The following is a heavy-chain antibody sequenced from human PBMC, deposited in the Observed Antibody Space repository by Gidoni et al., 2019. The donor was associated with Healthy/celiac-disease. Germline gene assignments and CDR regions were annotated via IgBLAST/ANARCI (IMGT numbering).Heavy chain of an antibody. Sequence: VSAISGSGGSTYYADSVKGRFTISRDNSKNTLYLQMNSLRAEDTAVYYCAKIWDSSGYYSSFDYWCQGTLVTVSS. CDR3: AKIWDSSGYYSSFDY. D-gene: IGHD3-22*01. V-gene: IGHV3-23*01. CDR2: ISGSGGST. J-gene: IGHJ4*02.